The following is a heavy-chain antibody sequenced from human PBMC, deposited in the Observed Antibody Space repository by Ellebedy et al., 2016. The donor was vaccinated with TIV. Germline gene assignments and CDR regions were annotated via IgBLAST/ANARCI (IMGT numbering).Heavy chain of an antibody. CDR1: GFTFSGYG. CDR2: VDTSGSDT. D-gene: IGHD3-22*01. V-gene: IGHV3-NL1*01. Sequence: GESLKISXAASGFTFSGYGMHWVRQAPGKGLLWVSRVDTSGSDTAYADSVRGRFTISRDNSKNTLYVEMNNLRAEDTAVYYCAKALGFRGGYYDAFDLWGQGTMVTVSS. J-gene: IGHJ3*01. CDR3: AKALGFRGGYYDAFDL.